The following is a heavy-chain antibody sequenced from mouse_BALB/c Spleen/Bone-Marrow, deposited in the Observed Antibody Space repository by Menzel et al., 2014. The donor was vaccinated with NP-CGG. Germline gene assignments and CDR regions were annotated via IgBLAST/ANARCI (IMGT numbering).Heavy chain of an antibody. V-gene: IGHV7-3*02. CDR1: GFTFTDYY. CDR3: ARDGYDDY. J-gene: IGHJ2*01. D-gene: IGHD2-2*01. CDR2: IRNKANGYTT. Sequence: EVQLVESGGGLVQPGGSLRLSCATSGFTFTDYYMSWVRQPPGKALEWLGFIRNKANGYTTEYSASVKGRSTISRDNSQSILYLQMNTLRAEDSATYYCARDGYDDYWGQGTTLTVSS.